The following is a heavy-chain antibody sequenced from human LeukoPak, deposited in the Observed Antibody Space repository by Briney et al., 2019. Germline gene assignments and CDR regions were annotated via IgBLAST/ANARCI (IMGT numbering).Heavy chain of an antibody. Sequence: SVKVSCKASGGTFSSYAISWVRQAPGQGLEWMGGIIPIFGTANYAQKFQGRVTITADESTSTAYMELCSLRSEDTAVYYCARVYDYYDSSGYPYYFDYWGQGTLVTVSS. CDR2: IIPIFGTA. V-gene: IGHV1-69*13. D-gene: IGHD3-22*01. J-gene: IGHJ4*02. CDR3: ARVYDYYDSSGYPYYFDY. CDR1: GGTFSSYA.